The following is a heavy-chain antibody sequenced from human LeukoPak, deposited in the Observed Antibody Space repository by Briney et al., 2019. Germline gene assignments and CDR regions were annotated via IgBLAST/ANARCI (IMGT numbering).Heavy chain of an antibody. Sequence: GSLRLSSAASGFTFSTYWMAWVRQAPGKGLEWVANIKGDESARHQADSVKGRFTISRDNAQNSVYLQMSSLRGEDTAVYYCARDVGGSLDYWGQGTLVTVSS. CDR3: ARDVGGSLDY. CDR2: IKGDESAR. V-gene: IGHV3-7*01. D-gene: IGHD1-26*01. J-gene: IGHJ4*02. CDR1: GFTFSTYW.